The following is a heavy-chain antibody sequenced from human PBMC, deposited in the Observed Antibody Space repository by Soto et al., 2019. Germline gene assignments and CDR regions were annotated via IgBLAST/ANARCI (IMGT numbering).Heavy chain of an antibody. D-gene: IGHD5-18*01. Sequence: SETLSLTCTVSGGSISSSSYYWGWIRQPPGKGLEWIGEIYHSGVTHYNPSLRSRVTMSVDKSKNRFSLNLQFVTAADTAVYYCARDRSSGGAYSRRWFDPWGQGSLVTVSS. CDR2: IYHSGVT. CDR3: ARDRSSGGAYSRRWFDP. CDR1: GGSISSSSYY. J-gene: IGHJ5*02. V-gene: IGHV4-39*07.